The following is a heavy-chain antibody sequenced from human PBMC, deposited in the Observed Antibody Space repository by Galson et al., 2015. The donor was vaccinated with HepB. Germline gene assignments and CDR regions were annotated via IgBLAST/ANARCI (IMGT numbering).Heavy chain of an antibody. CDR1: AYTFSNYG. J-gene: IGHJ6*02. D-gene: IGHD2-15*01. Sequence: SVKVSCKASAYTFSNYGISWVRQAPGQGLEWLGWISAYNGDTNYARKLQGRVIMTTDTSTSTAYMELRSLRSDDTAVYYCARDRDCSGGSCYSLFYYYYGMDVWGQGTTVTVSS. CDR2: ISAYNGDT. CDR3: ARDRDCSGGSCYSLFYYYYGMDV. V-gene: IGHV1-18*01.